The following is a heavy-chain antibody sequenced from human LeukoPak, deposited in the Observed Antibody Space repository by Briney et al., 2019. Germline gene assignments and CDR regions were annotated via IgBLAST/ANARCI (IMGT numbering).Heavy chain of an antibody. CDR1: GFTFSSYA. CDR2: ISYDGSNK. Sequence: GGSLRLSCAASGFTFSSYAMHWVRQAPGKGLEWVAVISYDGSNKYYADSVKGRFTISRDNSKNTLYLQMNSLRAEDTAVYYCARACIVDSSGYYYYYYGMDVWGQGTTVTVSS. V-gene: IGHV3-30*04. J-gene: IGHJ6*02. CDR3: ARACIVDSSGYYYYYYGMDV. D-gene: IGHD3-22*01.